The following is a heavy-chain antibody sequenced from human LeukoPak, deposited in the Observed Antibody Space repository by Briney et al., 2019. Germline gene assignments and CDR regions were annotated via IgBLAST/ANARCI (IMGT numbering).Heavy chain of an antibody. J-gene: IGHJ4*02. Sequence: PGGSLRLSCAASGFTFSSYSMNWVRQAPGKGLEWVSYISSSSSTIYYADSVKGRFTISRDNAKNSLYLQMNSLRAGDTAVYYCARASTGRGGGIDYWGQGTLVTVSS. CDR2: ISSSSSTI. D-gene: IGHD3-16*01. CDR3: ARASTGRGGGIDY. V-gene: IGHV3-48*01. CDR1: GFTFSSYS.